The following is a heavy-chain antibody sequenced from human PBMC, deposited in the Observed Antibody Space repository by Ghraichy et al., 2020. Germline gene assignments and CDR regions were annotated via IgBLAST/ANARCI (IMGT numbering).Heavy chain of an antibody. CDR3: AKDRHSWRFWSGRFWGY. D-gene: IGHD3-3*01. CDR1: GFTFSSYA. J-gene: IGHJ4*02. CDR2: ISGSGGST. V-gene: IGHV3-23*01. Sequence: GGSLRLSCAASGFTFSSYAMSWVRQAPGKGLEWVSAISGSGGSTYYADSVKGRFTISRDNSKNTLYLQMNSLRAEDTAVYYCAKDRHSWRFWSGRFWGYWGQGTLVTVSS.